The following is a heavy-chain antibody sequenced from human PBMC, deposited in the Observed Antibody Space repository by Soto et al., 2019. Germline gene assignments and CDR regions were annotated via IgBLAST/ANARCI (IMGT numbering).Heavy chain of an antibody. V-gene: IGHV1-8*01. Sequence: QVQLVQSGAEVKKPGASVKVSCKASGYTFPTYDISWVRQATGQGLEWMGWMNPNTGTTGYAQKLQGRVTMTRNTSISTAYMELSSVRCEDTATYYCARAQRVRKGGFDSWGQGTMVTVSS. CDR3: ARAQRVRKGGFDS. J-gene: IGHJ3*02. CDR2: MNPNTGTT. CDR1: GYTFPTYD. D-gene: IGHD2-15*01.